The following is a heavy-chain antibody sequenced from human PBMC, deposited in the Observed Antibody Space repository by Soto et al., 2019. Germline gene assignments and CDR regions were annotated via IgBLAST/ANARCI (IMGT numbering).Heavy chain of an antibody. CDR2: IYSSGTT. V-gene: IGHV4-39*02. CDR1: GGSISSSHHY. J-gene: IGHJ5*02. Sequence: QLQLMESGPGLVKPSETLSLTCTVSGGSISSSHHYWGWIRQPPGKGLEWIGNIYSSGTTYYNSSLKSRVAISVDTSENHFSLKLSSVTAADTAVYFCARSIYTNYGGWFDPWGQGTLVTVSS. CDR3: ARSIYTNYGGWFDP. D-gene: IGHD4-4*01.